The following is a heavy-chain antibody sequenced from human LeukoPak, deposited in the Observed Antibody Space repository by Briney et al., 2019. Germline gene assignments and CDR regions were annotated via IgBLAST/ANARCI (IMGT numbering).Heavy chain of an antibody. Sequence: ASVKVSCKVSGYTLTESSMHWVRQAPGKGLEWMGGFDPEDGETIYAQKFQGRVTMTEDTSTDTAYMELSSLRSEDTAVYYCATDPYCSSTSCQDVWGQGTTVTVSS. CDR1: GYTLTESS. J-gene: IGHJ6*02. CDR3: ATDPYCSSTSCQDV. CDR2: FDPEDGET. V-gene: IGHV1-24*01. D-gene: IGHD2-2*01.